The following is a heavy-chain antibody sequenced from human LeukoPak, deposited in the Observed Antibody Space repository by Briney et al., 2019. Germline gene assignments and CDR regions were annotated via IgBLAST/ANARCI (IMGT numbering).Heavy chain of an antibody. CDR3: ARHEFHQNYDF. J-gene: IGHJ4*02. CDR2: IFCDGNT. Sequence: SGTLCLSCTVSGGSISSSTCYYWAWIRQPRGMGLGWIGSIFCDGNTYYNPSPKSRVTISPDTSKNQFSLKLNSVTAADTAVYYWARHEFHQNYDFWGQGTLVTVSS. D-gene: IGHD3-10*01. CDR1: GGSISSSTCYY. V-gene: IGHV4-39*01.